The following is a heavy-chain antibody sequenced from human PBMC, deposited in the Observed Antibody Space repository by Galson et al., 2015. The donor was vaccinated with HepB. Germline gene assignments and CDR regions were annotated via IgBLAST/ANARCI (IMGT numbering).Heavy chain of an antibody. CDR2: IYWDDDK. Sequence: PALVKPTQTLTLTCSFSGFSLTTSGVGVGWVRQPPGKALEWLALIYWDDDKRYSPSSRSRLTLTKDTAKNQVVLKMANMDPVDTGTYFCAHRRRGGTPGFDYWGQGTLVTVSS. D-gene: IGHD3-16*01. CDR3: AHRRRGGTPGFDY. CDR1: GFSLTTSGVG. V-gene: IGHV2-5*02. J-gene: IGHJ4*02.